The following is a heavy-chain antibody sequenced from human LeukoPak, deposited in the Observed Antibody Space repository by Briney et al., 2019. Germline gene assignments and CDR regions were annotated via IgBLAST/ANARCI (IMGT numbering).Heavy chain of an antibody. D-gene: IGHD1-20*01. CDR1: GFTFGDHP. CDR2: IRGKDYGGTT. Sequence: GGSLRLSCTASGFTFGDHPMSWFRQAPGKGLGWVGFIRGKDYGGTTEYAASVKGRFTISGDDSKSIAYLQMNSLKTEDTAVYYCTRGNWNPGYWGQGTLVTVSS. J-gene: IGHJ4*02. V-gene: IGHV3-49*03. CDR3: TRGNWNPGY.